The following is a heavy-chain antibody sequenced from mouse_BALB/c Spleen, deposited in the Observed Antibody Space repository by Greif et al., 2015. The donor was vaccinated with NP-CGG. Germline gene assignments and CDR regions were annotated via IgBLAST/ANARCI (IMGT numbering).Heavy chain of an antibody. CDR1: GFTFRSFG. Sequence: EVKLQESGGGLVQPGGSRKLSCAASGFTFRSFGMHWVRQAPEKGLEWVAYTSSGSSTIYYADTVKGRFTISRDNPKNTLFLQMTSLRSEDTAMYYCARSPLWSYGAMDYWGQGTSVTVSS. D-gene: IGHD1-1*02. V-gene: IGHV5-17*02. CDR3: ARSPLWSYGAMDY. J-gene: IGHJ4*01. CDR2: TSSGSSTI.